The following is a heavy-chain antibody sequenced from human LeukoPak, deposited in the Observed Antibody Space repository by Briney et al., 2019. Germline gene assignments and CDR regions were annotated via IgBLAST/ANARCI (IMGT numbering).Heavy chain of an antibody. V-gene: IGHV4-59*08. CDR1: GGSFSGYY. J-gene: IGHJ3*02. CDR2: IYYSGST. CDR3: AKFTSYYYDSSGYYFDAFDI. Sequence: SETLSLTCAVYGGSFSGYYWSWIRQPPGKGLEWIGYIYYSGSTNYNPSLKSRVTISVDTSKNQFSLKLSSVTAADTAVYYCAKFTSYYYDSSGYYFDAFDIWGQGTMVTVSS. D-gene: IGHD3-22*01.